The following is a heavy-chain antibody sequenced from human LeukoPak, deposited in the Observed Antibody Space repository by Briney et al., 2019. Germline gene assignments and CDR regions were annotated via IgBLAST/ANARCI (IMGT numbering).Heavy chain of an antibody. Sequence: GGSLRLSCAASGFTFSRYDMHWVRQTTGKGLEWVSAIDTAGNTYFPGSVKGRFTISRENAENSLYLQMNSLGAGDTAMYCCAREGSCGGDCPGYFDLWGRGTLVTVSS. D-gene: IGHD2-21*02. J-gene: IGHJ2*01. CDR1: GFTFSRYD. V-gene: IGHV3-13*04. CDR2: IDTAGNT. CDR3: AREGSCGGDCPGYFDL.